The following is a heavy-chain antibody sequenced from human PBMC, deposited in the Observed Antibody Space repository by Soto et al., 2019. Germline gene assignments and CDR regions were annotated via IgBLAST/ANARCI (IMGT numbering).Heavy chain of an antibody. CDR2: ISAYNGNT. V-gene: IGHV1-18*01. CDR1: GYTFTSYG. Sequence: GASVKVSCKASGYTFTSYGISWVRQAPGQGLEWMGWISAYNGNTNYAQKLQGRVTMTTDTSTSTAYMELRRLRSDDTAVYYCARAPQWLVYSHYFDYWGQGTLVTVSS. J-gene: IGHJ4*02. D-gene: IGHD6-19*01. CDR3: ARAPQWLVYSHYFDY.